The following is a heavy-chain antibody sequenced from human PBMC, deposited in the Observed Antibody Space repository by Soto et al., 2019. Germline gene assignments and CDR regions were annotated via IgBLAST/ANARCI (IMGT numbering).Heavy chain of an antibody. CDR2: ISSSSTTI. J-gene: IGHJ4*02. V-gene: IGHV3-48*02. CDR3: ASPLIAAAGTAKTFFDS. CDR1: GFTFSAYN. Sequence: EVQLVESGGGLVQPGGSLRLSCAVSGFTFSAYNMNWVRQAPGKGLEWVSYISSSSTTIYYVDSVKGRFNISRDNAKHSLYLQMNSLRDEDTAVYYCASPLIAAAGTAKTFFDSWGQGTLVTVSS. D-gene: IGHD6-13*01.